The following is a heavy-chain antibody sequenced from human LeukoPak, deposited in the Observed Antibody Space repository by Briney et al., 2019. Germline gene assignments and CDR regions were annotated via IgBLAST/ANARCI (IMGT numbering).Heavy chain of an antibody. CDR1: GFIFSSYS. D-gene: IGHD3-10*01. V-gene: IGHV3-23*01. J-gene: IGHJ4*02. Sequence: PGGSLRLSCAASGFIFSSYSMSWVRQAPGKGLEWVSAIGGSGGNTYYADSVKGRFTVSRDNSKNTLYLQMNTPRAEDTAVYYCAKGAMVRGEYDYWGQGTLVTVSS. CDR2: IGGSGGNT. CDR3: AKGAMVRGEYDY.